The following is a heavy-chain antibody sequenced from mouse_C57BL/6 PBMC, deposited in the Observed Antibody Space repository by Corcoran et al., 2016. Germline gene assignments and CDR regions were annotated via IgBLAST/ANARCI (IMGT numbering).Heavy chain of an antibody. J-gene: IGHJ4*01. CDR1: GYTFTDSY. CDR2: INPNNGGT. CDR3: ARRTMITHYYAMDY. Sequence: EVQLQQSGPELVKPGASVKISCKASGYTFTDSYMNWVKQSHGKSLEWIGEINPNNGGTSYNQKFKGKATLTVDKSSSTAYMELRSRTSEDSAVYYCARRTMITHYYAMDYWGQGTAVTVSA. D-gene: IGHD2-4*01. V-gene: IGHV1-26*01.